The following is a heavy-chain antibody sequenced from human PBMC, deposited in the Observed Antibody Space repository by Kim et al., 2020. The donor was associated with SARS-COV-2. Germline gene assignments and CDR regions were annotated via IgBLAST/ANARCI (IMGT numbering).Heavy chain of an antibody. D-gene: IGHD2-2*01. J-gene: IGHJ5*02. Sequence: ASVKVSCEASGYIFTAYFVHWVRQAPGQGLEWVGRINPNTGETASGQKFQGRVTLSRDTSISTAYMELTRLRHDDTAVYYCSRSTSNYETHVPWGQGTLV. CDR2: INPNTGET. CDR3: SRSTSNYETHVP. CDR1: GYIFTAYF. V-gene: IGHV1-2*06.